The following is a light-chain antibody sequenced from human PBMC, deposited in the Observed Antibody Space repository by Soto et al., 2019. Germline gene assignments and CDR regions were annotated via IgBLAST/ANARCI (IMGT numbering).Light chain of an antibody. Sequence: EIVLTQSPGSLSWSTGERATLSCRASQSVDSRFFAWYQQRPGQAPRLLIYGASRRATGIPDRFTGSGSGTDFTLTISGLEPEDFAIYYCQQYDSSVTFGLGTKVEIK. V-gene: IGKV3-20*01. CDR3: QQYDSSVT. J-gene: IGKJ1*01. CDR2: GAS. CDR1: QSVDSRF.